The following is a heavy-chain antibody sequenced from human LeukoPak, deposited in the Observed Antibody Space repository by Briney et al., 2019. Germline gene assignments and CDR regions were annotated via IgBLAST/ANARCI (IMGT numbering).Heavy chain of an antibody. D-gene: IGHD3-9*01. CDR3: ARSPPSYYDILTDFPEYYFDY. V-gene: IGHV3-9*01. CDR1: GFTFDDHA. CDR2: LSWNSGSI. Sequence: GGSLRLSCAASGFTFDDHAMHWVRQAPGKGLEWVSGLSWNSGSIDYADSVKGRFTISRDNAKNSLYLQMNSLRAEDTAVYYCARSPPSYYDILTDFPEYYFDYWGQGTLVTVSS. J-gene: IGHJ4*02.